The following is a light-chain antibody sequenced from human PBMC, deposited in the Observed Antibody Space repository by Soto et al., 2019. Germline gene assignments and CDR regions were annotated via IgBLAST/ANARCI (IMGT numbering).Light chain of an antibody. Sequence: QSALTQPASVSGSPGQSITISCTGTSSDVGGYNYVSWYQRHPGKAPKLMIYDVSNRPSGVSNRFSGSKSGNTASLTISGLQAEYEADYYCSSYTSSSIVFGTGTKVTVL. CDR1: SSDVGGYNY. CDR3: SSYTSSSIV. V-gene: IGLV2-14*01. CDR2: DVS. J-gene: IGLJ1*01.